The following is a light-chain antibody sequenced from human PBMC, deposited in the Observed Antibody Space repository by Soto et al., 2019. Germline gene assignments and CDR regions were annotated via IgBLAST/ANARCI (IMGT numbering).Light chain of an antibody. CDR2: KAS. V-gene: IGKV1-5*03. J-gene: IGKJ1*01. Sequence: QMTQSPASLSASVGDRVTITCRASQSISSWLAWYQQKPGKAPKLLIYKASTLKSGVPSRFSGSGSGTEFTLTISSLQPDDFATYYCQHYNSYSEAFGQGTKVDIK. CDR1: QSISSW. CDR3: QHYNSYSEA.